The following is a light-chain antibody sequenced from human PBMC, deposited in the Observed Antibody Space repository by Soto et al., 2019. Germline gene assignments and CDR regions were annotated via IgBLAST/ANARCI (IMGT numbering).Light chain of an antibody. CDR2: DVS. Sequence: QSVLTQPASVSGSPGQSITISCTGTSSDVGGYNYVSWYQQHPGKAPKLMIYDVSNRPSGVSNRFSGSKSGNTASLTISGLRVEDEADYYCSSYTSSSTLVFGGGTKLTVL. V-gene: IGLV2-14*01. J-gene: IGLJ2*01. CDR3: SSYTSSSTLV. CDR1: SSDVGGYNY.